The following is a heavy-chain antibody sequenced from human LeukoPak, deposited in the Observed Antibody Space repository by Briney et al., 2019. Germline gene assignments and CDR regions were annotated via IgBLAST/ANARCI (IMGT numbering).Heavy chain of an antibody. V-gene: IGHV3-23*01. Sequence: GGSLRLSCAASGFTFSSYTMSWVRQAPGKGLEWVSTITTSDGNTYYADSVKGRFTVSRDNSKNTLFLQMDSLRAEDTAVYYCAKDGGLWVTAHWGDSWGRGTLVTVSS. J-gene: IGHJ4*02. D-gene: IGHD4-23*01. CDR3: AKDGGLWVTAHWGDS. CDR2: ITTSDGNT. CDR1: GFTFSSYT.